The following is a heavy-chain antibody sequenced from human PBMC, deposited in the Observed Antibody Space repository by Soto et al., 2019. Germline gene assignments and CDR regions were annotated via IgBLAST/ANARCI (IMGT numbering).Heavy chain of an antibody. CDR1: VFTFSTYG. D-gene: IGHD5-12*01. J-gene: IGHJ6*01. CDR2: ISYDGSNK. Sequence: ARGSLPLSCAASVFTFSTYGMRGVRQAPGKGLEWVAVISYDGSNKYYADSVKGRFTISRDNSKNTLYLQMNSLRAEDTAVYYCARDRGSGYDSIYYYYGMDVWGQGTTVTVSS. CDR3: ARDRGSGYDSIYYYYGMDV. V-gene: IGHV3-30-3*01.